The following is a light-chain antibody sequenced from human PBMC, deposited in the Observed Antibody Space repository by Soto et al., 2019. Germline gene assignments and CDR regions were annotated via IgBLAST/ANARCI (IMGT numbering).Light chain of an antibody. V-gene: IGKV1D-16*01. J-gene: IGKJ5*01. CDR3: QQFNSYPIT. CDR2: AAS. CDR1: QGISSW. Sequence: DIQMTQSPSSVSASVVDRVTITCRASQGISSWLAWYQQKPGKAPKLLIYAASSLESGVPSRFSGSGSGTEFTLTISGLQPDDFATYYCQQFNSYPITFGQGTRLEIK.